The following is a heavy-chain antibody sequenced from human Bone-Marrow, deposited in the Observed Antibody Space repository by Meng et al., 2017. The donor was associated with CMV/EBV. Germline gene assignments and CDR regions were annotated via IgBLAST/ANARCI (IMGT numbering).Heavy chain of an antibody. Sequence: SETLSLTCAVYGGSFSGYYWSWIRQPPGKGLEWIGEINHSGSTNYNPSLKSRVTISVDTSNNQVALKLSSVTPADTAVYYCARVPYCSGGSCSPYYYYNGMDVWGQGTTVTVSS. CDR3: ARVPYCSGGSCSPYYYYNGMDV. V-gene: IGHV4-34*01. CDR1: GGSFSGYY. D-gene: IGHD2-15*01. J-gene: IGHJ6*02. CDR2: INHSGST.